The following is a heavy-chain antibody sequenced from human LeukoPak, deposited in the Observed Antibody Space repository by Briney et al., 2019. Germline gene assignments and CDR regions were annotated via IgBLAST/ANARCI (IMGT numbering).Heavy chain of an antibody. CDR3: ARDIPTPGGMVRGVIEWYFDL. CDR1: GGSISSNNYY. D-gene: IGHD3-10*01. V-gene: IGHV4-61*02. J-gene: IGHJ2*01. Sequence: SETLSLTCTVSGGSISSNNYYWNWIRQPAGKGLEWIVRIYTSGSTSGSTNYNPSLKSRVTISVDTSKNQFSLKLSSVTAADTAVYYCARDIPTPGGMVRGVIEWYFDLWGRGTLVTVSS. CDR2: IYTSGSTSGST.